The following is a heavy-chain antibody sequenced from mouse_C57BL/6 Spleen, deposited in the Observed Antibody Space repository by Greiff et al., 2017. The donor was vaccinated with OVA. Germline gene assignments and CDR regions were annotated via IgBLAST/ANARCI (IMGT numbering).Heavy chain of an antibody. CDR2: IDPSDSYT. J-gene: IGHJ3*01. V-gene: IGHV1-50*01. CDR3: AREGDVRFAY. CDR1: GYTFTSYW. Sequence: QVQLQQPGAELVKPGASVKLSCKASGYTFTSYWMQWVKQRPGQGLEWIGEIDPSDSYTTYNQKFKGKATLTVDTSSSTAYMQLSSLTSEDSAFYYCAREGDVRFAYWGQGTLVTVSA.